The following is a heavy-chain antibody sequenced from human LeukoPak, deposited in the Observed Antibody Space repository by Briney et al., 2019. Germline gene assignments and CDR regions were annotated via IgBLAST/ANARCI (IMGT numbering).Heavy chain of an antibody. CDR2: ISSSSSTI. CDR1: GFTFSSYS. J-gene: IGHJ4*02. CDR3: ARDSHDGSGYYSNFDY. D-gene: IGHD3-22*01. V-gene: IGHV3-48*01. Sequence: GGSLRLSCAASGFTFSSYSMNWVRQAPGKGLEWVSYISSSSSTIYYADSVKGRFTISRDNAKNSLYLQMNSLRAEDTAVYYCARDSHDGSGYYSNFDYWGQGTLVTVSS.